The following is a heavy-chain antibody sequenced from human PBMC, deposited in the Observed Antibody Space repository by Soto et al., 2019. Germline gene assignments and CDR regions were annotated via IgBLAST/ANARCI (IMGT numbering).Heavy chain of an antibody. J-gene: IGHJ4*02. CDR1: GFTFSSYS. Sequence: GGSLRLSCAASGFTFSSYSMNWVRQAPGKRLEWVSSISSSSSYIYYADSVKGRFTISRDNAKNSLYLQMNSLRAEDTAVYYCARDPSSSAYFDYWGQGTLVTVSS. CDR2: ISSSSSYI. D-gene: IGHD6-6*01. V-gene: IGHV3-21*01. CDR3: ARDPSSSAYFDY.